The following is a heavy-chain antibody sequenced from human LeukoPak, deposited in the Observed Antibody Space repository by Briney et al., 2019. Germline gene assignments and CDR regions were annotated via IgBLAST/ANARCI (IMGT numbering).Heavy chain of an antibody. Sequence: GGSLRLSCAASGFTFSSYAMHWVRQAPGKGLEWVAVISYDGSNKYYADSVKGRFTISRDNSKNTLYLQMNSLRAEDTAVYYCARDIVYSSGWYPIDYWGQGTLVTVSS. J-gene: IGHJ4*02. CDR3: ARDIVYSSGWYPIDY. CDR1: GFTFSSYA. D-gene: IGHD6-19*01. CDR2: ISYDGSNK. V-gene: IGHV3-30-3*01.